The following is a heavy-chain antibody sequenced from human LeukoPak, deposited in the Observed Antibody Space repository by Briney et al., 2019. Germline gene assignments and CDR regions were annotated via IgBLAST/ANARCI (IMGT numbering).Heavy chain of an antibody. Sequence: SQTLSLTCVISGDSVSSNSAAWSWIRQSPSRGLEWLGRTYYRSKWYYHYAVSMKSRITVNPDTSKNQFSLQLSSVTPEDTAVYYCARTRDLGPDYWGQGTLVTVSS. D-gene: IGHD1-26*01. V-gene: IGHV6-1*01. J-gene: IGHJ4*02. CDR1: GDSVSSNSAA. CDR3: ARTRDLGPDY. CDR2: TYYRSKWYY.